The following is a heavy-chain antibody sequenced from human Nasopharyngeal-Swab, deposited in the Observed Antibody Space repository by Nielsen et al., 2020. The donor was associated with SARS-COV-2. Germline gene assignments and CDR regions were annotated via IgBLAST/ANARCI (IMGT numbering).Heavy chain of an antibody. CDR1: GFTFSSYE. CDR3: AIGTTTAYYYYGMDV. Sequence: GESLKISCAAAGFTFSSYEMNWVRQAPGKGLEWVSYISSSGSTRYYADSVKGRFTISRDNAKNSLYLQMNSLRAEDTAVYYCAIGTTTAYYYYGMDVWGQGTTVTVSS. CDR2: ISSSGSTR. J-gene: IGHJ6*02. V-gene: IGHV3-48*03. D-gene: IGHD4-11*01.